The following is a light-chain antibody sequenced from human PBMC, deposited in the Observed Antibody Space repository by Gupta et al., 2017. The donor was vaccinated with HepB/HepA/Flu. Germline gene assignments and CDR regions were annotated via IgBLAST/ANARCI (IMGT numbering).Light chain of an antibody. CDR3: QVWDSSSDHVV. J-gene: IGLJ2*01. V-gene: IGLV3-21*04. CDR2: SDS. Sequence: SYVLTQPPSVSVAPGPTARITCGGNNIGSKSVHWYQQKPGQAPVLVIYSDSDRPSGIPERFSGSNSGNTPTLTISRVEAGDEADYYCQVWDSSSDHVVFGGGTKLTVL. CDR1: NIGSKS.